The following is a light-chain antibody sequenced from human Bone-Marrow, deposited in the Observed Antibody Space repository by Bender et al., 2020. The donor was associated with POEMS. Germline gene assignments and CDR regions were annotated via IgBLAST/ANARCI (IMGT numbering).Light chain of an antibody. CDR2: ANI. Sequence: QSVLTQPPSVSGAPGQRVTISCTGSNTNIGIGFDVNWYQVLPGTAPRLLIYANINRPSGVSNRFAGSKSGNTASLTISGPQAEDEADYYCSSYTSSSTLVFGTGTKVTVL. CDR3: SSYTSSSTLV. V-gene: IGLV1-40*01. J-gene: IGLJ1*01. CDR1: NTNIGIGFD.